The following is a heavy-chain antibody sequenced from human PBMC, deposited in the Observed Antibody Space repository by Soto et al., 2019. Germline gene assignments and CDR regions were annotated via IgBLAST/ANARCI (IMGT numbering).Heavy chain of an antibody. CDR1: GYTFTSYG. CDR2: ISAYNGNT. CDR3: ARDLGEYSGYDPTPHFDY. J-gene: IGHJ4*02. D-gene: IGHD5-12*01. Sequence: QVQLVQSGAGVKKPGASVKVSCKASGYTFTSYGISWVRQAPGQGLEWMGWISAYNGNTNYAQKLQGRVTMTTDTSTSTVYMELRSMRSDDTAVYYCARDLGEYSGYDPTPHFDYWGQGTLVTVSS. V-gene: IGHV1-18*04.